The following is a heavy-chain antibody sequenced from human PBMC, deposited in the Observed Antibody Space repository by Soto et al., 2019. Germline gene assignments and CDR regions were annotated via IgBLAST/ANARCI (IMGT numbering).Heavy chain of an antibody. Sequence: QVQLQESGPGLVKPSETLSLTCTVSGGSISSYYWSWIRQPPGKGLEWIGYIYYSGSTNYNPSLKGCPSKARKTPKNPFSPELGPVAPADTAGYYWGGGGGGVIRPIDYWGQGTLVTVSS. V-gene: IGHV4-59*08. CDR1: GGSISSYY. J-gene: IGHJ4*02. CDR3: GGGGGGVIRPIDY. D-gene: IGHD3-10*01. CDR2: IYYSGST.